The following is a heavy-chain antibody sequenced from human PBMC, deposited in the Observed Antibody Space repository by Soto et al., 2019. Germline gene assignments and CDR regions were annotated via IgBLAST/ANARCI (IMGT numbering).Heavy chain of an antibody. CDR2: IYWNDDK. D-gene: IGHD5-18*01. CDR1: GFSLSTSGVG. J-gene: IGHJ4*02. Sequence: QITLKESGPTLVKPTQTLTLTCTFSGFSLSTSGVGVGWIRQPPGKALEWLALIYWNDDKRYSPSLKSRLTITKDTSKIQVVLTMTNMDPVDTATYYCAHVAVDTATRLFDYWGQGTLVTVSS. V-gene: IGHV2-5*01. CDR3: AHVAVDTATRLFDY.